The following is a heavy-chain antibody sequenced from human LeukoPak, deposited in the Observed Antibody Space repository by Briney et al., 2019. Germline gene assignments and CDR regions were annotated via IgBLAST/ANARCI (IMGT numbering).Heavy chain of an antibody. CDR1: GFTFSSYA. J-gene: IGHJ4*02. V-gene: IGHV3-23*01. CDR2: ISAGGDTT. Sequence: PGGSLRLSCAASGFTFSSYAINWVRQAPGKGLEWVSAISAGGDTTLYAESVKGRFTISRDNSRNTLYLQMNNVRAEDTAIYHCARWIYYFDSWGQGTLVSVSS. D-gene: IGHD5-12*01. CDR3: ARWIYYFDS.